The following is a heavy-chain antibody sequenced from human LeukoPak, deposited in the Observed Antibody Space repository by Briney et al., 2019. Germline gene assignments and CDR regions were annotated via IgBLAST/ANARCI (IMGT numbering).Heavy chain of an antibody. V-gene: IGHV1-2*02. CDR3: ARDLPKTGYVGALDI. CDR1: GYTFTGYY. J-gene: IGHJ3*02. D-gene: IGHD5-12*01. Sequence: ASVKVSCKASGYTFTGYYILWVRQAPGQGPEWMGWINPNSGGTNYAQNFKGRVTMTRDTSISTAYMEVNSLTSDDTAVYYCARDLPKTGYVGALDIWGQGTMVTVSS. CDR2: INPNSGGT.